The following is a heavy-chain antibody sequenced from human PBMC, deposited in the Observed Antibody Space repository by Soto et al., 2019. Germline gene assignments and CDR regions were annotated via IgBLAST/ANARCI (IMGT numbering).Heavy chain of an antibody. Sequence: QVQLVQSGAEVKKPGASVKVSCKASGYTFTSYGISWVRQAPGQGLEWMGRISAYNGNTNYAQKLQGRVTMTTDTSTSTAYMELRSLRSDDTAVYYCARAGYCSSTSCYWVPYYYMDVWGKGTTVTVSS. V-gene: IGHV1-18*01. J-gene: IGHJ6*03. CDR1: GYTFTSYG. D-gene: IGHD2-2*01. CDR3: ARAGYCSSTSCYWVPYYYMDV. CDR2: ISAYNGNT.